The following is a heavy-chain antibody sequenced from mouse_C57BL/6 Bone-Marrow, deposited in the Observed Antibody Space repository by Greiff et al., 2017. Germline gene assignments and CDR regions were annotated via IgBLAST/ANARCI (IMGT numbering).Heavy chain of an antibody. CDR3: ARDAGPIDD. CDR2: INYNGSST. J-gene: IGHJ2*01. Sequence: DVKLQESEGGLVQPGSSMKLSCTASGFTFSDYYMAWVRQVPEKGLEWVANINYNGSSTYYLDSLKSRFIISRDKAKNILYLQKISLKSEDTATYYCARDAGPIDDWGQGTTLTVSS. CDR1: GFTFSDYY. V-gene: IGHV5-16*01.